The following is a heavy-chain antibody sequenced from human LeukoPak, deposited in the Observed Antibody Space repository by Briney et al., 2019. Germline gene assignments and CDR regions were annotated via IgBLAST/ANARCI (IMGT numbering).Heavy chain of an antibody. D-gene: IGHD3-10*01. CDR2: IIWSGGST. CDR3: ARDDYGSGSWNDY. Sequence: GGSLRLSCAASGFTFEDYGMSWVRQTPGKGLEWVSGIIWSGGSTGYADSVKGRFTISRDNAKNSLYLQMNSLRAEDTALYYCARDDYGSGSWNDYWGQRTLVTVSS. V-gene: IGHV3-20*04. J-gene: IGHJ4*02. CDR1: GFTFEDYG.